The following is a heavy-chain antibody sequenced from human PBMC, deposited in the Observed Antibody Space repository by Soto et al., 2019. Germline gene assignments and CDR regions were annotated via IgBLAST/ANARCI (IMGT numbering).Heavy chain of an antibody. Sequence: SETLSLTCTVSGGSILESTYYWAWIRQSPGKGLEWIGTIFYSGSTLYNPSLKGRVSIDVDTSSNQFSLRLTSVTAADTAVYFCARSGGYSGYDHFFDPWGHGTLVTVSS. CDR2: IFYSGST. CDR3: ARSGGYSGYDHFFDP. V-gene: IGHV4-39*01. D-gene: IGHD5-12*01. CDR1: GGSILESTYY. J-gene: IGHJ5*02.